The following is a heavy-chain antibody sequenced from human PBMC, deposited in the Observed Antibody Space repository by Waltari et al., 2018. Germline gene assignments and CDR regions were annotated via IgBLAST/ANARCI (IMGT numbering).Heavy chain of an antibody. D-gene: IGHD3-16*02. CDR1: GFTFDDYA. CDR2: ISWNSGSI. Sequence: EVQLVESGGGLVQPGRSLRLSCAASGFTFDDYAMHWVRHAPGKGLEWVSGISWNSGSIGYADSVKGRFTISRDNAKNSLYLQMNSLRAEDTALYYCAKANADYVWGSYPGYWGQGTLVTVSS. J-gene: IGHJ4*02. V-gene: IGHV3-9*01. CDR3: AKANADYVWGSYPGY.